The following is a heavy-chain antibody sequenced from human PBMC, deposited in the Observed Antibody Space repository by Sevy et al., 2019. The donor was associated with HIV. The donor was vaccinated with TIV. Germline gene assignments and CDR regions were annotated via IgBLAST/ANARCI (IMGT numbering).Heavy chain of an antibody. CDR3: AGENAWGRGYS. Sequence: SETLPLTCTVSGGSITSLYWNWIRQPPGKGLEWIANIYYNGHINYNPSLKSRLTLSLDTSKNQFSLRLSSVTAADTAMYYCAGENAWGRGYSWGQGTLVTVSS. J-gene: IGHJ4*02. V-gene: IGHV4-59*08. CDR1: GGSITSLY. D-gene: IGHD1-26*01. CDR2: IYYNGHI.